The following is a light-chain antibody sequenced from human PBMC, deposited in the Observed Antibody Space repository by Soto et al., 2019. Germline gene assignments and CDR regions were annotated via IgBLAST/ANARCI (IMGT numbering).Light chain of an antibody. V-gene: IGKV3-20*01. CDR1: QSVSSSY. J-gene: IGKJ2*01. CDR2: GAS. Sequence: EIVLTQSPGTLSLSPGERATLSCRASQSVSSSYLVWYQQKPGQALRLLIYGASIRATGIPDRFSGSGSGTDFALTISRLEPEDFAVYYCQQYSASPSTFGQGTKLEIK. CDR3: QQYSASPST.